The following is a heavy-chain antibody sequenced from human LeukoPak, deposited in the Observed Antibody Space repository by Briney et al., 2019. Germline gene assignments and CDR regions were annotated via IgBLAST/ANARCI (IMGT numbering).Heavy chain of an antibody. CDR2: IYTSGST. D-gene: IGHD6-6*01. CDR1: GGSISSGSYY. J-gene: IGHJ4*02. Sequence: PSQTLSLTCTVSGGSISSGSYYWSWIRQPAGKGLEWIGRIYTSGSTNYNPSLKSRVTISVDTSKNQFSLKLSSVTAADTAVYYCARGRLAARPGGYWGQGTLVTVSS. V-gene: IGHV4-61*02. CDR3: ARGRLAARPGGY.